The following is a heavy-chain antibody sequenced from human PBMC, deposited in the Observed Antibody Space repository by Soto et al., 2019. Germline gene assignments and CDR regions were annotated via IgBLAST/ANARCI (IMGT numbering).Heavy chain of an antibody. CDR2: INPSGGST. D-gene: IGHD2-15*01. V-gene: IGHV1-46*01. J-gene: IGHJ6*02. CDR3: ARTLHTVVTPFSGMDV. CDR1: GYTFTSYY. Sequence: ASVKVSCKASGYTFTSYYMHRVRQAPGQGLEWMGIINPSGGSTSYAQKFQGRVTMTRDTSTSTVYMELSSLRSEDTAVYYCARTLHTVVTPFSGMDVWGQGTTVTVSS.